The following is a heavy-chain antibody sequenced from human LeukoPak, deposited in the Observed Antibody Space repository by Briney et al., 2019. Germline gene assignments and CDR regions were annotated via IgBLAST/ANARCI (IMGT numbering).Heavy chain of an antibody. CDR3: ARSYSSGWYDFDY. Sequence: GGSLRLSFAASGFTVSSNYMSWVRQAPGKGLEWVSVIYSGGSTYYADSVKGRFTISRDNSKNTLYLQMNSLRAEDTAVYYCARSYSSGWYDFDYWGQGTLVTVSS. V-gene: IGHV3-53*01. D-gene: IGHD6-19*01. CDR1: GFTVSSNY. CDR2: IYSGGST. J-gene: IGHJ4*02.